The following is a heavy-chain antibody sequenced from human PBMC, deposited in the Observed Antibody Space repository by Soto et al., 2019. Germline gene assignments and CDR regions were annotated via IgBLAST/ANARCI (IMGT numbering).Heavy chain of an antibody. CDR2: IWYDGSNK. CDR3: ARDDYYDSSGYYHIRVLYHYYYGMDV. J-gene: IGHJ6*02. Sequence: QVQLVESGGGVVQPGRSLRLSCAASGFTFSSYGMHWVRQAPGKGLEWVAVIWYDGSNKYYADSVKGRFTISRDNSKNTLYLQMNSLRAEDTAVYYCARDDYYDSSGYYHIRVLYHYYYGMDVWGQGTTVTVSS. D-gene: IGHD3-22*01. CDR1: GFTFSSYG. V-gene: IGHV3-33*01.